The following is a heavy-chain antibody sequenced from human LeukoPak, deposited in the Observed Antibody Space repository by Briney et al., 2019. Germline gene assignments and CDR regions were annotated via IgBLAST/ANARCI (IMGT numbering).Heavy chain of an antibody. CDR1: GFTISSYW. D-gene: IGHD6-19*01. CDR2: IKQDGSEK. J-gene: IGHJ4*02. Sequence: GGSLRLSRAASGFTISSYWMNWVRQAPGKGLEWVANIKQDGSEKYYGDSVKGRFTISRDNAKNSVYLQMNSLRAEDTAVYYCAGKDYITRYSSGWSPDYFDYWGQGTLVTVSS. V-gene: IGHV3-7*01. CDR3: AGKDYITRYSSGWSPDYFDY.